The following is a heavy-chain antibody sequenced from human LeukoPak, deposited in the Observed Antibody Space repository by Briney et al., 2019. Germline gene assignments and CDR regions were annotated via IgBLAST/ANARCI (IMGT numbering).Heavy chain of an antibody. CDR2: INPNSGGT. D-gene: IGHD2-15*01. CDR1: GYTFTGYY. Sequence: ASVKVSCKASGYTFTGYYIFWVRQAPGQGLEWMGWINPNSGGTNYAQEFQGRVTMTRDTSITTAYMELSTLRSDDTAVYYCAREKVGPFDPWGQGTLVTVSS. CDR3: AREKVGPFDP. J-gene: IGHJ5*02. V-gene: IGHV1-2*02.